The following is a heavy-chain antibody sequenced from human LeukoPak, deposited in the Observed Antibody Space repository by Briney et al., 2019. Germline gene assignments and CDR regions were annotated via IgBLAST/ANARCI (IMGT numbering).Heavy chain of an antibody. CDR2: ISAYNGNT. D-gene: IGHD4-17*01. V-gene: IGHV1-18*01. J-gene: IGHJ6*02. CDR1: GYTFTSYG. CDR3: ARDLDYGDYVYYYGMDV. Sequence: GASVKVSCKASGYTFTSYGISWVRQAPGQGLEWMGWISAYNGNTNYAQKLQGRVTMTTDTSTSTAYMELSSLRSEDTAVYYCARDLDYGDYVYYYGMDVWGQGTTVTVSS.